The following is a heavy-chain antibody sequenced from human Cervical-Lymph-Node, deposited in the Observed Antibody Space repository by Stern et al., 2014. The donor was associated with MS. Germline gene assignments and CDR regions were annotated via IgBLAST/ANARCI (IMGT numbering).Heavy chain of an antibody. Sequence: QVQLQQSGPGLVKPSETLSLTCSVSGGSISGYSWGWMRQSPGKGLEWIGYISYTGSTKYTASLKSRVTISLDTSKNQISLKLTSVTAADTAIYYCAKVAPTAFPYFDFWGQGTLVTVSS. V-gene: IGHV4-59*01. CDR2: ISYTGST. D-gene: IGHD6-13*01. CDR3: AKVAPTAFPYFDF. CDR1: GGSISGYS. J-gene: IGHJ4*02.